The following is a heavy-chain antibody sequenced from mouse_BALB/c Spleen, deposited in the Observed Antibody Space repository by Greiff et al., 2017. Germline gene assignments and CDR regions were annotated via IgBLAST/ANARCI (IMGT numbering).Heavy chain of an antibody. J-gene: IGHJ2*01. CDR2: INPSSGYT. Sequence: LQESGAELARPGASVKMSCKASGYTFTSYTMHWVKQRPGQGLEWIGYINPSSGYTNYNQKFKDKATLTADKSSSTAYMQLSSLTSEDSAVYYCARSLSSREGYYFDYWGQGTTLTVSS. CDR3: ARSLSSREGYYFDY. V-gene: IGHV1-4*01. CDR1: GYTFTSYT. D-gene: IGHD3-3*01.